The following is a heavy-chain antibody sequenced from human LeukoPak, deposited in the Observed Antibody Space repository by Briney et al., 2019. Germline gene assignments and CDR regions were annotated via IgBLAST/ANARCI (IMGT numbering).Heavy chain of an antibody. J-gene: IGHJ4*02. CDR3: ARIVVVIPPNFDY. CDR1: GGSISSYY. Sequence: SETLSLTCTVSGGSISSYYWGWIRQPPGKGLEWIGSIYYSGSTYYNPSLKSRVTISVDTSKNQFSLKLSSVTAADTAVYYCARIVVVIPPNFDYWGQGTLVTVSS. D-gene: IGHD3-22*01. V-gene: IGHV4-39*01. CDR2: IYYSGST.